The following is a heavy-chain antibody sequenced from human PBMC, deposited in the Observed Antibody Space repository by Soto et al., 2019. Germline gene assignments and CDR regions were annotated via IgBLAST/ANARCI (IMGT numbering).Heavy chain of an antibody. CDR3: ARDRVRGVELVPFDP. Sequence: QVQLVQSGAEVKKPGSSVKVSCKASGGTFSSYTISWVRQAPGQGLEWMGRIIPILGIANYAQKFQGRVTITADKSTSTAYMELSRLRSEDTAVYYCARDRVRGVELVPFDPWGQGTLVTVSS. CDR2: IIPILGIA. V-gene: IGHV1-69*08. J-gene: IGHJ5*02. D-gene: IGHD3-10*01. CDR1: GGTFSSYT.